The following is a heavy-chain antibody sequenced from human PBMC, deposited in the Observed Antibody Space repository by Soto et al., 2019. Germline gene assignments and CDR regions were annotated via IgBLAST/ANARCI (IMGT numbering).Heavy chain of an antibody. J-gene: IGHJ6*02. CDR3: AKGGGSKDYYDTSGYYLYYYYAMDV. CDR2: LSGSGVST. Sequence: EVQLLESGGGLVQPGGSLRLSCAASGFTFSSYAMTWVRQAPGKGLEWVSALSGSGVSTYYADSVKGRFTISRNNSKNTLCLQMNSLRAGDTAVYYCAKGGGSKDYYDTSGYYLYYYYAMDVWGQGTAVTVSS. CDR1: GFTFSSYA. D-gene: IGHD3-22*01. V-gene: IGHV3-23*01.